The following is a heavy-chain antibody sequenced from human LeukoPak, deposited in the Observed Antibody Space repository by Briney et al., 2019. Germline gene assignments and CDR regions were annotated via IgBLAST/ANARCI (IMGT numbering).Heavy chain of an antibody. D-gene: IGHD3-22*01. CDR2: ISSSGRTT. CDR1: GFTSSSYE. CDR3: ARDRRGYYDSSGYYLAADYYYYSGRDV. Sequence: PGGSMRLASAASGFTSSSYEMNWDRQLAGKGLEWVSYISSSGRTTYYAGSVKGRFTIPRDNGKNSLYLQVNSLRAEVTVVYYCARDRRGYYDSSGYYLAADYYYYSGRDVWGQGTTVTVSS. J-gene: IGHJ6*02. V-gene: IGHV3-48*03.